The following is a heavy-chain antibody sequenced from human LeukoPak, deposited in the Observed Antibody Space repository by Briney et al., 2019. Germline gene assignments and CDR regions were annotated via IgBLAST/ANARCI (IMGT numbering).Heavy chain of an antibody. CDR2: ISAYNGNT. V-gene: IGHV1-18*01. D-gene: IGHD6-13*01. CDR3: ARGLAAAGTAYFDY. J-gene: IGHJ4*02. Sequence: GASVKVSCKASGYTFTSYGISWVRQAPGQGLEWMRWISAYNGNTNYAQKLQGRVTMTTDTSTSTAYMELRSLRPDDTAVYYCARGLAAAGTAYFDYWGQGTLVTVSS. CDR1: GYTFTSYG.